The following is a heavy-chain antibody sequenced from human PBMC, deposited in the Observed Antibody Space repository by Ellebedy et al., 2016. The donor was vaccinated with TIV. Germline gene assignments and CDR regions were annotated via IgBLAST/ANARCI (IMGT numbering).Heavy chain of an antibody. J-gene: IGHJ4*02. V-gene: IGHV3-30-3*01. Sequence: GESLKISXAASGFIFGSYGMHWVRQAPGKGLEWVTVISYEGSNEYYADSVKGRFTISRDNAKNSLYLQMNSLRAEDTAVYYCARVEPFYCSSTSCKNLGSDYWGQGTLVTVSS. CDR1: GFIFGSYG. D-gene: IGHD2-2*01. CDR2: ISYEGSNE. CDR3: ARVEPFYCSSTSCKNLGSDY.